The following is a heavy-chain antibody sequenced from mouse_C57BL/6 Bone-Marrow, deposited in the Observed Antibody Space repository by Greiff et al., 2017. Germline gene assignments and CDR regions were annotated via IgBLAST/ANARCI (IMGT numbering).Heavy chain of an antibody. V-gene: IGHV6-6*01. CDR3: TRQGLTGKEAWFAY. J-gene: IGHJ3*01. Sequence: EVKLVESGGGLVQPGGSMKLSCAASGFTFSDAWMDWVRQSPEKGLEWVAEIRNKANNHATYYAESVKGRFTISRGDSKSSVYLQMNSLRAEDTCIYYCTRQGLTGKEAWFAYWGQGTLVTVSA. CDR2: IRNKANNHAT. D-gene: IGHD4-1*01. CDR1: GFTFSDAW.